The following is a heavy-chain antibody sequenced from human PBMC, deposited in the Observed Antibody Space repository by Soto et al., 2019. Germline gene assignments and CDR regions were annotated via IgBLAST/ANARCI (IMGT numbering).Heavy chain of an antibody. J-gene: IGHJ5*02. CDR3: ARLTSRIAAASHGRSNWLDH. V-gene: IGHV4-39*01. CDR1: GASISSHSHF. Sequence: SETLSLTCTVSGASISSHSHFWGWLRQPPGKGLEWIADIFFTGATYYNPSLRSRVTISLDTSQEQFSLKLTSVTAADTAIYYCARLTSRIAAASHGRSNWLDHWGPGTLVTVSS. D-gene: IGHD6-25*01. CDR2: IFFTGAT.